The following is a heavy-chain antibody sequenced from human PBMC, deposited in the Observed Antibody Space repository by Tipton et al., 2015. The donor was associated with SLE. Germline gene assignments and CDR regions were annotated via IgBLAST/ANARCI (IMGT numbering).Heavy chain of an antibody. CDR2: IYYSGST. J-gene: IGHJ4*02. CDR3: ADHDPSDY. CDR1: GVSISTSSYY. V-gene: IGHV4-39*07. Sequence: TLSLTCTVSGVSISTSSYYWGWFRQPQGKGLEWIGSIYYSGSTYYNPSLKSRVTISVDMSKNQFYLKLSSVTGEDTAIYYCADHDPSDYWCQGTLVTVS.